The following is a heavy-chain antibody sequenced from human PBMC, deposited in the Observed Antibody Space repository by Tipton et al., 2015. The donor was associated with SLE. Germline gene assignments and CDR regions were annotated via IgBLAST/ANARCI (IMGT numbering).Heavy chain of an antibody. CDR2: IIPIFGTA. Sequence: QSGAEVKKPGSSVKVSCKASGGAFSSYAISWVRQAPGQGLEWMGGIIPIFGTANYAQKFQGRVTITADESTSTAYMELSSRRSEDPAVYYCARSFAAVAGNFDYWGQGTLVTVSS. CDR1: GGAFSSYA. D-gene: IGHD6-19*01. V-gene: IGHV1-69*01. CDR3: ARSFAAVAGNFDY. J-gene: IGHJ4*02.